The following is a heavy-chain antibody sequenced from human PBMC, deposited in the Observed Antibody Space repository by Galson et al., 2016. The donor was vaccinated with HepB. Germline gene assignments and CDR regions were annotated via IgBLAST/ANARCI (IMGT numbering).Heavy chain of an antibody. D-gene: IGHD4-17*01. CDR1: GFTFSSYA. Sequence: SLRLSCAASGFTFSSYAMNWVRQAPGKGLEWVSGIRGSGGSTFYADSVKGRFTISRDNAKNTVYLQVNSLRAEDTGVYYCEREEATVTTATDHWGQGTLVTVSS. CDR2: IRGSGGST. CDR3: EREEATVTTATDH. J-gene: IGHJ4*02. V-gene: IGHV3-23*01.